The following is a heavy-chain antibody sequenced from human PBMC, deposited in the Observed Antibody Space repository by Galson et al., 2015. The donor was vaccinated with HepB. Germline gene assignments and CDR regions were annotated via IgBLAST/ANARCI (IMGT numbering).Heavy chain of an antibody. V-gene: IGHV3-7*03. J-gene: IGHJ2*01. D-gene: IGHD4-17*01. CDR3: ARVLGAAPRQDWHFDL. Sequence: SLRLSCAASGFSFSSHWMSWVRQAPGKGLEWVANIKGAGSEMYYVDSVKGRFIISRDNAKNSLFLQMNGLRAGDTAIYYCARVLGAAPRQDWHFDLWGPGTLVTVSS. CDR2: IKGAGSEM. CDR1: GFSFSSHW.